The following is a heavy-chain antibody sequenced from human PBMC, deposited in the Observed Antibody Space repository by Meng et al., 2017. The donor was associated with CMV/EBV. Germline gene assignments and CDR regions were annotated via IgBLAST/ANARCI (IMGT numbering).Heavy chain of an antibody. Sequence: VQLQESGPGLGKPSQTPSLTCTVSGGSISSGDYYWSWFRQPPGKGLEWIGYIYYSGSTYYNPSLKSRVTISVDTSKNQFSLKLSSVTAADTAVYYCARVGRTSCYDYWGQGTLVTVSS. D-gene: IGHD2-2*01. CDR2: IYYSGST. J-gene: IGHJ4*02. CDR3: ARVGRTSCYDY. CDR1: GGSISSGDYY. V-gene: IGHV4-30-4*08.